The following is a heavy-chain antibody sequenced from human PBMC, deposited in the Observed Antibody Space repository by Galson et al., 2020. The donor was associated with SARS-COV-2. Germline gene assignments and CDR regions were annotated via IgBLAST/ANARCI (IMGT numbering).Heavy chain of an antibody. V-gene: IGHV3-53*01. D-gene: IGHD1-1*01. CDR2: LYNNGTT. Sequence: GGSLRLSCAASGFIVSSNYMTWVRQAPGKGPKWLSVLYNNGTTYYADSVKGRFTISRDNSKNILYLQMNSLRAEDTAVYYCVRVDTTNKEGYYFYAMDVWGPGTTVTVSS. J-gene: IGHJ6*02. CDR1: GFIVSSNY. CDR3: VRVDTTNKEGYYFYAMDV.